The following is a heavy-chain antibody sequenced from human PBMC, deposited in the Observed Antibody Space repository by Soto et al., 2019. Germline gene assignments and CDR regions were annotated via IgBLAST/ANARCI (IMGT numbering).Heavy chain of an antibody. CDR1: GGTFSSYA. D-gene: IGHD6-6*01. CDR2: IIPVFDTA. Sequence: GASVKVSCKASGGTFSSYAISWVRQAPGQGLEWMGGIIPVFDTAHYAQKFQGRVTITADDSTSTSYMELSSLRSEDTAVYYCTSLATYEAAREFDSWGQGTLVTVSS. V-gene: IGHV1-69*13. J-gene: IGHJ4*02. CDR3: TSLATYEAAREFDS.